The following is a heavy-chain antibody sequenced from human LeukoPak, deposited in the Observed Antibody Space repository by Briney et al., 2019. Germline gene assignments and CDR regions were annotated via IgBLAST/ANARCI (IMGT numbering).Heavy chain of an antibody. J-gene: IGHJ4*02. D-gene: IGHD3-22*01. CDR2: ISVYSDDT. V-gene: IGHV1-18*01. CDR3: AREGDSSGYFFRPDY. CDR1: GYSFTNYA. Sequence: ASVKVSCKASGYSFTNYAISSVRQAPGQGLEWMGWISVYSDDTKSAQNLQGRITMTTDTSTSTAYMELRSLRSDDTAVYYCAREGDSSGYFFRPDYWGQGTLVTVSS.